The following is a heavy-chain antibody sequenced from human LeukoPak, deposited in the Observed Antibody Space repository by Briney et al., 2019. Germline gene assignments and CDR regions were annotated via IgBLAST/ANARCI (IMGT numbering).Heavy chain of an antibody. D-gene: IGHD1-26*01. Sequence: GGSLRLSCAASGFTFSSYWMSWVRQAPGKGLEWVANIKQDGSEEYYVDSVKGRFTISRDNAKNSLYLQMNSLRAEDRAVYYCARGSSGSYLGGFDYWGQGTLVTVSS. J-gene: IGHJ4*02. CDR2: IKQDGSEE. CDR1: GFTFSSYW. V-gene: IGHV3-7*01. CDR3: ARGSSGSYLGGFDY.